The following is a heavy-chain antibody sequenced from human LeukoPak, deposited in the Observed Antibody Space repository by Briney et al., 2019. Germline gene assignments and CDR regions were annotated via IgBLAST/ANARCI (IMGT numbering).Heavy chain of an antibody. Sequence: GGSLRLSCAASGFIFTDYNLNWVRQAPGKGLEWISSISGGSTYIYYADSVEGRFTISRDNAKNTVYLHLNSPRVEDTAVYYCVRGALYMYYFDYWGQGTLVTVSS. CDR2: ISGGSTYI. CDR3: VRGALYMYYFDY. D-gene: IGHD3-10*01. V-gene: IGHV3-21*01. CDR1: GFIFTDYN. J-gene: IGHJ4*02.